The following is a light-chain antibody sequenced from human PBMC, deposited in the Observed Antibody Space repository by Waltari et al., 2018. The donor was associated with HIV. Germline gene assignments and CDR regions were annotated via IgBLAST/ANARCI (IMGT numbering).Light chain of an antibody. J-gene: IGLJ2*01. V-gene: IGLV1-47*01. CDR2: RTD. Sequence: QSVLTQPPSASGTPGQRVTISCSGASSNIGSNYVYWYQELPGTAPKLLIYRTDQRPSGVPDRFSVSKSGTSASLAISGLRSEDEADYYCAAWDDSLSALFGGGTKLTVL. CDR1: SSNIGSNY. CDR3: AAWDDSLSAL.